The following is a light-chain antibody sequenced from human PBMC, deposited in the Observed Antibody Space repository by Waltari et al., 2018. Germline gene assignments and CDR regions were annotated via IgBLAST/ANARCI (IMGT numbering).Light chain of an antibody. CDR1: QSFGAS. CDR2: DAS. Sequence: DIQMTQSPSTLSASVGDRVTITCRPSQSFGASLAWFQQKPGKAPNLLIYDASTLEPGVPSRFSGSGSGTEFTLTVSSLQPDDFATYYCQQYNNFPFTFGPGTTG. V-gene: IGKV1-5*01. CDR3: QQYNNFPFT. J-gene: IGKJ3*01.